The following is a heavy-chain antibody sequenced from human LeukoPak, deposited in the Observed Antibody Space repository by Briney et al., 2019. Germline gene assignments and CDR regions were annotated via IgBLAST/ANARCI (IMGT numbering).Heavy chain of an antibody. D-gene: IGHD1-26*01. CDR1: GYTFTSYG. CDR3: ARDQGGGQNYNRFDP. J-gene: IGHJ5*02. Sequence: GASVKVSCKASGYTFTSYGISWVRQAPGQGLEWMGWISAYNGNTNYAQKLQGRVTMTTDTSTSTAYMELRSLRPDDTAVYYCARDQGGGQNYNRFDPWGQGTLVTVSS. V-gene: IGHV1-18*01. CDR2: ISAYNGNT.